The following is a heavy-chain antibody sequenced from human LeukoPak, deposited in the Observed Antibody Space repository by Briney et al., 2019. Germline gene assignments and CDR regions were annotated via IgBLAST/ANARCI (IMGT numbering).Heavy chain of an antibody. Sequence: GGSLRLSCAASGFTFSSYAMSWVRQAPGKGLEWVSAISGSGGSTYYADSVKGRFTISRDNSKNTLYLQMNSLRAEDTAVYYCARPYSSGWDPIDYWGQGTLVTVSA. CDR1: GFTFSSYA. V-gene: IGHV3-23*01. CDR2: ISGSGGST. CDR3: ARPYSSGWDPIDY. D-gene: IGHD6-19*01. J-gene: IGHJ4*02.